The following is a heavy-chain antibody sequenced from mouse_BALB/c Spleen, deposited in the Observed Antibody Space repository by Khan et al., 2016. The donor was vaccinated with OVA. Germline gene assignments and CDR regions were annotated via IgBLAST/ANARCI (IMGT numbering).Heavy chain of an antibody. D-gene: IGHD4-1*01. CDR3: TSHLTGSFAY. V-gene: IGHV5-6*01. J-gene: IGHJ3*01. CDR2: ISSDGTYT. CDR1: GFTFSNYG. Sequence: EVELVESGGDLVKPGGSLKLSCAASGFTFSNYGMSWVRQTPDKRLAWVATISSDGTYTYSPDSVKGRFTISRNNAKNTLYLQMSSLKSEDTAMYYCTSHLTGSFAYWGQGTLVTVSA.